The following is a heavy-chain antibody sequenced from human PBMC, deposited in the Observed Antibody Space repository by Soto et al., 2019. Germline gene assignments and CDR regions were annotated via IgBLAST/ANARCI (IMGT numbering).Heavy chain of an antibody. J-gene: IGHJ4*02. CDR1: GASISSRDYY. CDR3: GRVMSGTSRHTDSDY. Sequence: TSETLSLTCSVSGASISSRDYYWGWIRQTPGKGLEWIGNIDYKGVTYYNPSLKSRVTVSKDTSKNQFSLKVASVTAADTAIYYCGRVMSGTSRHTDSDYWGQGTQVTVSS. D-gene: IGHD2-2*01. V-gene: IGHV4-39*01. CDR2: IDYKGVT.